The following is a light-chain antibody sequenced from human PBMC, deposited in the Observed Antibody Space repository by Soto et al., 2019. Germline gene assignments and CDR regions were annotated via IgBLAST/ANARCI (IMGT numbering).Light chain of an antibody. Sequence: DIQMTQSPSSLSASVGDRVTITCQASQDISNYLNWYQQIPGKAPKLLIYDASNLAAGAPSRFSGSGSGTAFTFAISGLQPDDVATYYCQQYDSLPLTFGGGTKVEIK. CDR2: DAS. CDR3: QQYDSLPLT. CDR1: QDISNY. J-gene: IGKJ4*01. V-gene: IGKV1-33*01.